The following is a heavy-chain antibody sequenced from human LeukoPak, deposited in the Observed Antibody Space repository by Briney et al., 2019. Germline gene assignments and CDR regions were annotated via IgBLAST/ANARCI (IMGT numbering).Heavy chain of an antibody. J-gene: IGHJ4*02. D-gene: IGHD3-22*01. V-gene: IGHV3-23*01. CDR1: GFTFSSYA. CDR3: AKFPARYYYDTSGYFDY. CDR2: ISGSGGST. Sequence: GGSLRLSCAASGFTFSSYAMSWVRQAPGKGLEWVSAISGSGGSTYYADSVKGRFTISRDNSKSTLYLQMNSLRAEDTAVYYCAKFPARYYYDTSGYFDYCGQGTLVTVSS.